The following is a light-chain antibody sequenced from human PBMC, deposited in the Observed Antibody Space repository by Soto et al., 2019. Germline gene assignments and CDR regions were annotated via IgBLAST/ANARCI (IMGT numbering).Light chain of an antibody. CDR1: QSLLHSNGYNY. J-gene: IGKJ1*01. Sequence: DIVMTPSPLSLPVTPGEPASISCRSSQSLLHSNGYNYLDWYLQKPGQSPQLLIYLGSNRASGVPDRFSGSGSGTDFTLKISRVEAEDVGVYYCMQPLQSWTVGQGTKVDSK. V-gene: IGKV2-28*01. CDR3: MQPLQSWT. CDR2: LGS.